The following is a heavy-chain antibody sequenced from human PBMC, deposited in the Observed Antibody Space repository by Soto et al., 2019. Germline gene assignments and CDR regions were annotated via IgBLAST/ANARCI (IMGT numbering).Heavy chain of an antibody. D-gene: IGHD2-2*01. CDR2: INPLSGIP. CDR3: AAPACAATWCSPSHNLDH. Sequence: QVQLVQSGAEVKKPESSVKVSCQTSGGTFVRHVISWVRQAPGQGPEWMGKINPLSGIPNYAQKFQDRVTFTADTESSTAYMELSSLRSDDTAVYYCAAPACAATWCSPSHNLDHWGQGTLVTVSS. J-gene: IGHJ4*02. CDR1: GGTFVRHV. V-gene: IGHV1-69*09.